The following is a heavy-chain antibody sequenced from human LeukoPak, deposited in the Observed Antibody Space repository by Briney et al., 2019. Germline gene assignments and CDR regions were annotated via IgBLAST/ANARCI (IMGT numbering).Heavy chain of an antibody. Sequence: GGALRLSCAASGFTFSSHWMSWVRQALGKGLEWVAYINQDGSARSCVDSVKGGFTISRDNAKNSLYLQMNSLRAEDAAVYYCARDLAGGYNWNDIPAFDIWGQGTMVTVSS. J-gene: IGHJ3*02. CDR1: GFTFSSHW. D-gene: IGHD1-1*01. CDR3: ARDLAGGYNWNDIPAFDI. V-gene: IGHV3-7*03. CDR2: INQDGSAR.